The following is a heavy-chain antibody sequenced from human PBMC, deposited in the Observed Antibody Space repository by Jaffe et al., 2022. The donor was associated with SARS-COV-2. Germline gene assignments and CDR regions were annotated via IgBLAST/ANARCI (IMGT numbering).Heavy chain of an antibody. V-gene: IGHV3-72*01. D-gene: IGHD1-26*01. Sequence: EVQLVESGGALVQPGGSLRLSCAASGFIFSDHYMDWVRQAPGKGLEWVGRIRNKPRGYTTEYAASVKGRFTISRDDSKNSLYLQMSTLETEDTALYYCVRGASDIYSGYYHALDVWGQGIMVTVSS. CDR3: VRGASDIYSGYYHALDV. J-gene: IGHJ6*02. CDR1: GFIFSDHY. CDR2: IRNKPRGYTT.